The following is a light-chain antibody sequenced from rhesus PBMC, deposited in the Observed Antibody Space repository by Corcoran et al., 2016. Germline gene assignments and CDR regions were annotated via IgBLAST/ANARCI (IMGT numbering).Light chain of an antibody. CDR2: AAS. CDR3: QHCYDRPLA. Sequence: DIQMTQSPSALSASVGDRVTIPCRVSQNIYSNLAWYQQKPGKAPKLLIYAASSLQPGIPSRFSGSGSVTDFTLTISSLQPADSAAYYCQHCYDRPLACGPGAKLDIK. V-gene: IGKV1-44*03. CDR1: QNIYSN. J-gene: IGKJ3*01.